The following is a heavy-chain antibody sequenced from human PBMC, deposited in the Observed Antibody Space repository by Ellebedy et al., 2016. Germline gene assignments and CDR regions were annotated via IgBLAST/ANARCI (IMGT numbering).Heavy chain of an antibody. CDR2: IYYSGST. CDR1: GGSVSDFY. D-gene: IGHD3-9*01. V-gene: IGHV4-59*02. J-gene: IGHJ3*02. CDR3: ASGHLPLNI. Sequence: SETLSLXXTVSGGSVSDFYWSWIRLPPGKGLEYIGYIYYSGSTNYNPSLKSRVTMSVDTSKNQVSLKLNSVTAADTAVYYCASGHLPLNIWGQGTMVTVSS.